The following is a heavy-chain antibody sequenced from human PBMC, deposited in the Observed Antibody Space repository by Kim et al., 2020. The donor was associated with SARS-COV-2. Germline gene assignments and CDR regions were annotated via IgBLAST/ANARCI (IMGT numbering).Heavy chain of an antibody. D-gene: IGHD3-9*01. CDR2: IYYSGST. V-gene: IGHV4-59*13. CDR3: VRAGRDILTGLAPPHYYYSGMDV. J-gene: IGHJ6*02. Sequence: SETLSLTCTVSGGSISSYYWSWIRQPPGKGLEWIGYIYYSGSTNYNPSLTSRVTISVDTAKNQFSLKLSSVTAADTAVCYCVRAGRDILTGLAPPHYYYSGMDVWGQGTTVTVSS. CDR1: GGSISSYY.